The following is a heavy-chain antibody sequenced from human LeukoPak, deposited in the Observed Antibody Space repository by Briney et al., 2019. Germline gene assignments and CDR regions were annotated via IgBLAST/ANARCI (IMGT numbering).Heavy chain of an antibody. CDR3: ARDGISGGIFWSGYHLDNDAFDI. CDR2: IYTSGST. CDR1: GGSISSYY. Sequence: PSETLSLTCTVSGGSISSYYWSWIRQPAGKGLEWIGRIYTSGSTNYNPSLKSRVTMSVDTSKNQFSLKLSSVTAADTAVYYCARDGISGGIFWSGYHLDNDAFDIWGQGTMVTVSS. V-gene: IGHV4-4*07. J-gene: IGHJ3*02. D-gene: IGHD3-3*01.